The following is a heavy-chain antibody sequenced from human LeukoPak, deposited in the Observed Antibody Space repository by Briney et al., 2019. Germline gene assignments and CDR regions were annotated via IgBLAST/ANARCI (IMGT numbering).Heavy chain of an antibody. CDR1: GFTFSSYA. D-gene: IGHD5-12*01. J-gene: IGHJ4*02. V-gene: IGHV3-64D*06. Sequence: GGSLRLSCSASGFTFSSYAMHWVRQAPGKGLEYVSSISSDGGSTYYADSVKGRFTISRDNSKNTLYLQMSSLRAEDTAVFYCVKRSYSGTYYYDYWGQGTLVTISS. CDR3: VKRSYSGTYYYDY. CDR2: ISSDGGST.